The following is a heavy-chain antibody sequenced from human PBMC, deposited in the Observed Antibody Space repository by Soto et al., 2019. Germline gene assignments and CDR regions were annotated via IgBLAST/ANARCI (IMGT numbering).Heavy chain of an antibody. Sequence: GASVKVSCKASGYSFTGYYMQWVRQAPGQGLEWMGWINPNSGGTNYAQKFQGRVTMTRDTSISTAYMELSSLRSDDTAIYYCARGRSVLYLDLWGRGTQVTVSS. CDR2: INPNSGGT. CDR1: GYSFTGYY. CDR3: ARGRSVLYLDL. D-gene: IGHD1-20*01. J-gene: IGHJ1*01. V-gene: IGHV1-2*02.